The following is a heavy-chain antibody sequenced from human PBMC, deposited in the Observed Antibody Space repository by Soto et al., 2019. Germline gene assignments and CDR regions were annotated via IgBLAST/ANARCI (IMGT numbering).Heavy chain of an antibody. CDR1: GFTFSSYE. J-gene: IGHJ6*02. Sequence: PGGSLRLSCAASGFTFSSYEMNWVRQAPGKGLEWISYISPNSTTIYYSDSVKGRFTISRDNAKSSLNLQMNSLRAEDTAVYYCARAAGTLVRGVYGMDVWGQGXTVTVSS. D-gene: IGHD3-10*01. CDR3: ARAAGTLVRGVYGMDV. CDR2: ISPNSTTI. V-gene: IGHV3-48*03.